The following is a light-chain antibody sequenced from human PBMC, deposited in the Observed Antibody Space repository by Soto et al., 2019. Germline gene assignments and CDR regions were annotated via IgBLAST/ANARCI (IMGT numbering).Light chain of an antibody. Sequence: EIVMTQSPATLSVSPGERATLSCRASQSVSSTYLAWYQQKPGQAPRLLIYGASSRASGIPDRFSGSGSGTDFTLTISRLEPEDFAVYYCQEYDNTLRWTFGQGTKVDIK. V-gene: IGKV3-20*01. CDR1: QSVSSTY. CDR3: QEYDNTLRWT. CDR2: GAS. J-gene: IGKJ1*01.